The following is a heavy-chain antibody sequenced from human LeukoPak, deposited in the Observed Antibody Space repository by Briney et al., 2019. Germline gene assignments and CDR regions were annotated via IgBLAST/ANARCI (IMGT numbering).Heavy chain of an antibody. V-gene: IGHV4-30-4*01. J-gene: IGHJ4*02. CDR1: GGSISSGDYY. Sequence: SETLSLTCNVSGGSISSGDYYWSWIRQPPGTGLEWIGYIYYSGSTYYNPSLKSRVTISVDTSKDQFSLKLSSVTAADTAVYYRARGRAPDYWGQGTLVTVSS. D-gene: IGHD3-10*01. CDR2: IYYSGST. CDR3: ARGRAPDY.